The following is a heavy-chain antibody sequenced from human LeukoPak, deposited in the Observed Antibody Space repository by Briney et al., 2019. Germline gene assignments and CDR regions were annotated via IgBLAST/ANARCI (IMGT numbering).Heavy chain of an antibody. Sequence: PSETLSLTCTVSGASMSSGGYFWSWIRQPAGKGLEWIGRIYTSGSTKYNPSLKSRVTISIDTSKNQFSLKLTSVTAADTAVYYCARDKVAATRYGMDVWGQGTTVTVSS. CDR1: GASMSSGGYF. CDR2: IYTSGST. J-gene: IGHJ6*02. V-gene: IGHV4-61*02. CDR3: ARDKVAATRYGMDV. D-gene: IGHD2-15*01.